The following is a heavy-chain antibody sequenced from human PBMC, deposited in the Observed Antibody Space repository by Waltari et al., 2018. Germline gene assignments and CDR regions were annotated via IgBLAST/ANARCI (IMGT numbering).Heavy chain of an antibody. J-gene: IGHJ1*01. CDR3: ARRDYDILTGYSYFQH. CDR2: IYYSGST. Sequence: QVQLQESGPGLVKPSETLSLTCTVPGGSISSHYWSWFRQPPGKGLEWIGYIYYSGSTNYNPSLKSRVTISVDTSKNQFSLKLSSVTAADTAVYYCARRDYDILTGYSYFQHWGQGTLVTVSS. V-gene: IGHV4-59*11. CDR1: GGSISSHY. D-gene: IGHD3-9*01.